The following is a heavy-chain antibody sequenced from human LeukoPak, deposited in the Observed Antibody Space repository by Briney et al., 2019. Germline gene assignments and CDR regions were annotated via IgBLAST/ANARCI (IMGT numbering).Heavy chain of an antibody. CDR2: ISWNSGSI. CDR3: AKASGYSSSWSTLFDY. CDR1: GFTFDDYA. D-gene: IGHD6-13*01. V-gene: IGHV3-9*01. J-gene: IGHJ4*02. Sequence: PGRSLRVSCAASGFTFDDYAMHWVRQAPGKGLEWVSGISWNSGSIGYADSVKGRFTISRDNAKNSLYLQMNSLRAEDTALYYCAKASGYSSSWSTLFDYRGQGTLVTVSS.